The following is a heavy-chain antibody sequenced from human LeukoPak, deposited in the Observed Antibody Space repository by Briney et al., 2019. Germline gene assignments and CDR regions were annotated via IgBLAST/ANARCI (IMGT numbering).Heavy chain of an antibody. D-gene: IGHD1-14*01. CDR2: ISSSGSTI. CDR3: ARDPPIDTGY. V-gene: IGHV3-48*04. CDR1: GFIFSSYG. Sequence: GGSLRLSCAASGFIFSSYGMHWVRQAPGKGLEWVSYISSSGSTIYYADSVKGRFTISRDNAKNSLYLQMNSLRAEDTAVYYCARDPPIDTGYWGQGTLVTVSS. J-gene: IGHJ4*02.